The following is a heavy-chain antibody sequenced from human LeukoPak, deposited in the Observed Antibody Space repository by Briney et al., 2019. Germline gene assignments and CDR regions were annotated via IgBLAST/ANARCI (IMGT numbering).Heavy chain of an antibody. CDR3: ARDLLPEYYYDSSGYYRALGY. J-gene: IGHJ4*02. V-gene: IGHV3-21*01. Sequence: KTGGSLRLSCAASGFTFSSYSMNWVRQAPGKGLVGVSSISSSSSYTYYADSVKGRITISRDNAKNSLYLQMNSLRVEDTAVYYCARDLLPEYYYDSSGYYRALGYWGQGTLVTVSS. CDR1: GFTFSSYS. CDR2: ISSSSSYT. D-gene: IGHD3-22*01.